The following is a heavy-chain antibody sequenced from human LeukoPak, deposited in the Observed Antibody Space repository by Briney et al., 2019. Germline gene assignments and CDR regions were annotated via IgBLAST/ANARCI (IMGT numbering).Heavy chain of an antibody. Sequence: SETLSLTCTVSGGSISSGSYYWSWIRQPAGKGLEWIGRIYTSRSTNYNPSLKSRVTISVDTSKNQFSLKLSSVTAADTAVYYCARASAHDYPPLDIWGQGTMVTVSS. CDR1: GGSISSGSYY. CDR2: IYTSRST. J-gene: IGHJ3*02. CDR3: ARASAHDYPPLDI. V-gene: IGHV4-61*02. D-gene: IGHD4-11*01.